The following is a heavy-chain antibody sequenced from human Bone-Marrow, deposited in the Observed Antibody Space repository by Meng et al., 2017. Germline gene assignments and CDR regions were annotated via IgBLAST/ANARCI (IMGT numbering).Heavy chain of an antibody. CDR1: GYTFTNYD. J-gene: IGHJ4*02. V-gene: IGHV1-8*01. D-gene: IGHD4-23*01. Sequence: ASVKVSCKASGYTFTNYDINWVRQATGQGLEWMGWMNPGSGNTDCAQKFQDRVIMTRSTSTNTTYMVLSSLTSEDTAVYYCARGREDYGGNRAPLRDWGQGTLVTVSS. CDR2: MNPGSGNT. CDR3: ARGREDYGGNRAPLRD.